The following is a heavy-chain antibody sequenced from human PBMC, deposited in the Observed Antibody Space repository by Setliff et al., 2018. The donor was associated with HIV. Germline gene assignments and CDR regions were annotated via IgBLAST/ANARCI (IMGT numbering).Heavy chain of an antibody. Sequence: PGGSLRLSCAASGFTFSDYYMSWIRQAPGKGLEWVSYISSSGSTIYYADSVKGRFTISRDNAKNSLYLQMKSLRAEDTAVYYCARAGLQFLEWLYYFDYWGQGTLVTVSS. CDR2: ISSSGSTI. D-gene: IGHD3-3*01. V-gene: IGHV3-11*04. CDR1: GFTFSDYY. J-gene: IGHJ4*02. CDR3: ARAGLQFLEWLYYFDY.